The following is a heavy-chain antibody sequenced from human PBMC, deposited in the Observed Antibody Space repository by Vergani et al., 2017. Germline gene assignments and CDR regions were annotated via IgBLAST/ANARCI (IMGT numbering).Heavy chain of an antibody. CDR3: ARKTVTTDYYYDYYGMDV. CDR1: GFTFDDYA. CDR2: ISWNSGNI. J-gene: IGHJ6*02. V-gene: IGHV3-9*01. Sequence: EVQLVESGGGLVQPGRSLRLSCAASGFTFDDYAMHWVRQAPGKGLEWVSGISWNSGNIGYADSVKGRFTISRDNAKNSLYLQMNSLRSEDTAVDYCARKTVTTDYYYDYYGMDVWGQGTTVTVSS. D-gene: IGHD4-17*01.